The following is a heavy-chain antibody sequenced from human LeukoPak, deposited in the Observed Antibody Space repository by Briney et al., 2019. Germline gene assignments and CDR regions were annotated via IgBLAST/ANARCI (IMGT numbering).Heavy chain of an antibody. D-gene: IGHD5-12*01. V-gene: IGHV4-38-2*01. Sequence: PSETLSLTCAVSRYSISSGYYWGWIRQSPGKGLEWIGSIYYSGSTYYNPSLKSRVTISVDTSKNQFSLKLSSVTAADTAVYYCEYGGYDGIDYWGQGTLVTVSS. J-gene: IGHJ4*02. CDR1: RYSISSGYY. CDR2: IYYSGST. CDR3: EYGGYDGIDY.